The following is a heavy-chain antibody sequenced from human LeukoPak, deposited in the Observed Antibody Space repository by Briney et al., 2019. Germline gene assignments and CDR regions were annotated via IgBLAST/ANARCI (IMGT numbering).Heavy chain of an antibody. CDR2: IYYSGST. Sequence: SETLSLTCTVSGGSISSYYWSWIRRPPGKGLEWIGYIYYSGSTNYNPSLKSRVTISVDTSKNQFSLKLSSVTAADTAVYYCARGAYSGSFFDYWSQGTLVTVSS. V-gene: IGHV4-59*01. CDR1: GGSISSYY. CDR3: ARGAYSGSFFDY. J-gene: IGHJ4*02. D-gene: IGHD1-26*01.